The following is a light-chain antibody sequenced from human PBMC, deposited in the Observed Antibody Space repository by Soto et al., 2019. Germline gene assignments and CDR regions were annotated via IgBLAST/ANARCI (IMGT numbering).Light chain of an antibody. CDR1: QSVISY. CDR2: DVS. CDR3: QQRSNWPRT. Sequence: EIVLTQSPATLSFSPGERATISCRASQSVISYLALYQEKPGQAARLLMYDVSNSATGIPARFSGSGSGTDFSLTIISLQPEDFAVYYCQQRSNWPRTFGQGTKVDIK. V-gene: IGKV3-11*01. J-gene: IGKJ1*01.